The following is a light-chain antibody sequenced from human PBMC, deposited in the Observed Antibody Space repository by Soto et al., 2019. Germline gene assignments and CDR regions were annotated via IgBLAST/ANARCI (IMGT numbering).Light chain of an antibody. CDR3: QQSHSLPLT. CDR2: GAS. CDR1: QNIRFW. V-gene: IGKV1D-12*01. J-gene: IGKJ4*01. Sequence: DIPMTQSPSFVSASIGDRVTITCRASQNIRFWLAWYQQKPGKAPKSLIRGASSLQPGVPSPFSGSGSGTDFTLTITSLQPEDFATYYCQQSHSLPLTFGGGTKVDI.